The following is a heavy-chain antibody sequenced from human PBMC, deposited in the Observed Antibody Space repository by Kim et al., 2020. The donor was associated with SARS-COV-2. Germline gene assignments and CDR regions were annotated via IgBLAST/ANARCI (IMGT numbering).Heavy chain of an antibody. J-gene: IGHJ3*01. D-gene: IGHD3-16*01. Sequence: SVKGRFTISRDNSKNAAYLQMNSLKTEDTAVYYCTRVPRTTFAFWVASDYWGQGTMVTVSS. CDR3: TRVPRTTFAFWVASDY. V-gene: IGHV3-73*01.